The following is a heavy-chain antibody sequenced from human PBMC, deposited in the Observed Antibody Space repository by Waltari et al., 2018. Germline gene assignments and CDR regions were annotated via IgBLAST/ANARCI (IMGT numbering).Heavy chain of an antibody. V-gene: IGHV4-38-2*02. Sequence: QVQLQESGPGLVKPSETLSLTCTVSGYSISSGYYWGWIRQPTGKGLEWIGRIYHSGSTYYNPSLKSRVTISVETSKNQFSLKLSSVTAADTAVYYCARVRGGYDFDYWGQGTLVTVSS. J-gene: IGHJ4*02. CDR1: GYSISSGYY. CDR3: ARVRGGYDFDY. CDR2: IYHSGST. D-gene: IGHD5-12*01.